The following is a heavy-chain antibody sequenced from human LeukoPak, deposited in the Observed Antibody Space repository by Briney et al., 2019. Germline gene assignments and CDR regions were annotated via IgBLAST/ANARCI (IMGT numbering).Heavy chain of an antibody. CDR2: IYSGGST. Sequence: GGSLRLSCAASRFIVSSNYMGWVRQAPGKGLEWVSVIYSGGSTYYADSVKGRFTISRDNSKNMIYLEMNSLRVEDTAVYYCAKERNLEIAVAGTIFDYWGQGTLVTVSS. CDR1: RFIVSSNY. V-gene: IGHV3-66*01. CDR3: AKERNLEIAVAGTIFDY. J-gene: IGHJ4*02. D-gene: IGHD6-19*01.